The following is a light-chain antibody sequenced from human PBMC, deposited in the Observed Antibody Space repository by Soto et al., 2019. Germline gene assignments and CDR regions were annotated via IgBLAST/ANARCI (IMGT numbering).Light chain of an antibody. CDR3: QQYDSSPFT. Sequence: ESVVTQSPGTLSVSPGERATLSCRASQSVTSSYLAWYQQKPGQAPRLLIYGASNRATGIPDRFSGSGSGTDFTLTISRLEPEDFAVFYCQQYDSSPFTFGPGTKVDI. CDR1: QSVTSSY. CDR2: GAS. V-gene: IGKV3-20*01. J-gene: IGKJ3*01.